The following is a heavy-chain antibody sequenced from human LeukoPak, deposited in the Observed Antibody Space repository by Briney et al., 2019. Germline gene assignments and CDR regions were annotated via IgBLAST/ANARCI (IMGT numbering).Heavy chain of an antibody. Sequence: ASVKVSCKASGYTFTGYYMHWVRQAPGQGLEWMGWINPNSGGTNYAQKFQGRVTMTRDTSISTAYMELSRLRSDDTAVYYCAPGDYYDSSGYPQAWGQGTLVTVSS. D-gene: IGHD3-22*01. J-gene: IGHJ5*02. CDR1: GYTFTGYY. V-gene: IGHV1-2*02. CDR3: APGDYYDSSGYPQA. CDR2: INPNSGGT.